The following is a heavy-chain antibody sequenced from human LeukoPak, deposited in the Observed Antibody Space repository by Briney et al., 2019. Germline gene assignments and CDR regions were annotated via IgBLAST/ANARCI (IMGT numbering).Heavy chain of an antibody. CDR3: ARVRYYDFWSGFPYYYYYYGMDV. J-gene: IGHJ6*02. D-gene: IGHD3-3*01. CDR2: MNPNSGNT. V-gene: IGHV1-8*01. CDR1: GYTFTSYD. Sequence: ASVKVSCKASGYTFTSYDINWVRQATGQGLEWMGWMNPNSGNTGYAQKFQGRVTMTRSTSISTAYMELSSLRSEDTAVYYCARVRYYDFWSGFPYYYYYYGMDVWGQGTTVTVSS.